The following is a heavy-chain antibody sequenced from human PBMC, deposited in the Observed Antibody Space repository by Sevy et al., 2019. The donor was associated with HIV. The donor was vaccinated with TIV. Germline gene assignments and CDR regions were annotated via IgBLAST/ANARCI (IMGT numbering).Heavy chain of an antibody. Sequence: ASVKVSCKASGGTFSSYAISWVRQAPGQGLEWMGGIIPIFGTANYAQKFQGRVTITADESTSTAYMELGSLRSEDTAVYYCARDLYSSGWYNGMDVWGQGTTVTVSS. CDR1: GGTFSSYA. CDR3: ARDLYSSGWYNGMDV. CDR2: IIPIFGTA. J-gene: IGHJ6*02. V-gene: IGHV1-69*13. D-gene: IGHD6-19*01.